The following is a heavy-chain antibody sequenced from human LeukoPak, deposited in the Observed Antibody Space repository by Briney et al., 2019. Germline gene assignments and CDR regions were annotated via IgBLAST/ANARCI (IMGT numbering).Heavy chain of an antibody. CDR2: IYYTGST. J-gene: IGHJ2*01. Sequence: SETLSLTCIVTGGSISSYYLSWIRQPPGKGLEWIGYIYYTGSTNYNPSLKSRVTISVDTSKNQFSLKLSSVTAADTAVYYCARLSYEYWYFDLWGCGTLVTVSS. V-gene: IGHV4-59*01. D-gene: IGHD3-3*01. CDR1: GGSISSYY. CDR3: ARLSYEYWYFDL.